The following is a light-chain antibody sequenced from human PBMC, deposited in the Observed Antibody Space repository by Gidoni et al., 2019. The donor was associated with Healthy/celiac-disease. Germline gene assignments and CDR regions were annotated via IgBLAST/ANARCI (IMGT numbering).Light chain of an antibody. J-gene: IGLJ3*02. V-gene: IGLV1-44*01. CDR1: SSNIGSNT. Sequence: SVLTQPPSASGTPGQRVTISCSGSSSNIGSNTVNWYQQLPGTAPKLLSYSNNQRPSGGPDRFSGSKAGTSASLAISGLQSEDEADYYCAAWDDSLNGWVFGGGTKLTVL. CDR2: SNN. CDR3: AAWDDSLNGWV.